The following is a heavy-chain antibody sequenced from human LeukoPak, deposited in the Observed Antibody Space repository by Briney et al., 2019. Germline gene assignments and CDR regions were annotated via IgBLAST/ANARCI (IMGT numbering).Heavy chain of an antibody. Sequence: SVKVSCKASGGTFSSYAISWVRQGPGQGLEWMGRIIPILGIANYAQKFQGRVTITADKSTSTAYMELSSLRSEDTAVYYCAREYYGSGRNLVDYWGQGTLVTVSS. CDR1: GGTFSSYA. D-gene: IGHD3-10*01. CDR3: AREYYGSGRNLVDY. V-gene: IGHV1-69*04. CDR2: IIPILGIA. J-gene: IGHJ4*02.